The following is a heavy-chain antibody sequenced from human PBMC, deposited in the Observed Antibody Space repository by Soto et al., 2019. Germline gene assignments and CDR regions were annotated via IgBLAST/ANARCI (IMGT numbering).Heavy chain of an antibody. V-gene: IGHV3-30*18. CDR1: GFTFSDYG. Sequence: QVQVVESGGGVVQPGGSLRLSCAASGFTFSDYGMHWVRQAPGTGLAWVAVISYDGTNKYFADSVKGRFTISRDNSRNTLYLQMDSLRAEDTAVYYCAKDRYCSGGSCSGGYDYWGQGTLVTVSS. J-gene: IGHJ4*02. CDR3: AKDRYCSGGSCSGGYDY. D-gene: IGHD2-15*01. CDR2: ISYDGTNK.